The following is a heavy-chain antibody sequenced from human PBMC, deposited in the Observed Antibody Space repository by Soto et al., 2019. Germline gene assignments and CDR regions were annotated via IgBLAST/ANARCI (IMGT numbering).Heavy chain of an antibody. CDR2: VYYTGRT. Sequence: SETLSLTCTVAGASISSTYYYWSWTLHAPGKGLEWIGYVYYTGRTYNNPSLMSRLTISVDTSKNQFSLKLTSVTAAETAVYYCVRTAREGAVAPHWFDRWGQGTQVTVSS. D-gene: IGHD2-21*02. J-gene: IGHJ5*02. CDR1: GASISSTYYY. V-gene: IGHV4-30-4*08. CDR3: VRTAREGAVAPHWFDR.